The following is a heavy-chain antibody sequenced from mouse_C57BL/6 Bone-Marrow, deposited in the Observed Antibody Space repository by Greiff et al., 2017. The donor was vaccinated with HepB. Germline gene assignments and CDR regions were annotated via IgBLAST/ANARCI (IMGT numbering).Heavy chain of an antibody. CDR3: ARRDDYDGFDY. CDR1: GYTFTDYY. D-gene: IGHD2-4*01. V-gene: IGHV1-26*01. J-gene: IGHJ2*01. Sequence: EVQLQQSGPELVKPGASVKISCKASGYTFTDYYMNWVKQSHGKSLEWIGDINPNNGGTSYNQKFKGKATLTVDKSSSTAYMELRSLTSEDSAVYYWARRDDYDGFDYWGQGTTLTVSS. CDR2: INPNNGGT.